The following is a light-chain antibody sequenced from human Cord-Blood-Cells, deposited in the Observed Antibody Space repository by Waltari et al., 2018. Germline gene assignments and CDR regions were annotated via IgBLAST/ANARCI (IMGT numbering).Light chain of an antibody. V-gene: IGKV1-39*01. CDR1: QSSSSY. Sequence: IQMTQTTSSLSASVGDRVTITCRASQSSSSYLNWYQQKPGKAPKLLIYAASCLQSGVPSRFSGSGSGTDFTLSISSLQPEDFATYYWQQSYSTPITVGQGTRLEIK. J-gene: IGKJ5*01. CDR2: AAS. CDR3: QQSYSTPIT.